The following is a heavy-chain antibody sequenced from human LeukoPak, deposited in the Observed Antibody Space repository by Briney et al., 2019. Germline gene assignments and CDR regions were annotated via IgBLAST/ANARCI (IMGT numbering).Heavy chain of an antibody. J-gene: IGHJ4*02. V-gene: IGHV3-21*01. D-gene: IGHD3-10*01. CDR1: GFTFSSYS. CDR3: ARGLLPDPYYYGSGSYHPFIY. Sequence: GGSLRLSCAASGFTFSSYSMNWVRQAPGKGLEWVSSISSSSSYIYYADSVKGRFTISRDNAKNSLYLQMNSLRAEDTAVYYCARGLLPDPYYYGSGSYHPFIYWGQGTLVTVSS. CDR2: ISSSSSYI.